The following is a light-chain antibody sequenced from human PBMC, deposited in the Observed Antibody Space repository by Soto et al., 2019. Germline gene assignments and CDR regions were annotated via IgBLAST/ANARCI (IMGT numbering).Light chain of an antibody. CDR2: AAT. Sequence: DIQMTQSPSSLSASVGDRVTITCRASQTISTYLNWYQQNPGKAPKLLIYAATNLHRGVPSRFSGGRAGTDITLTINSLKPEDLATYYCQHSFNVPYTFGQGTKLEIK. V-gene: IGKV1-39*01. J-gene: IGKJ2*01. CDR3: QHSFNVPYT. CDR1: QTISTY.